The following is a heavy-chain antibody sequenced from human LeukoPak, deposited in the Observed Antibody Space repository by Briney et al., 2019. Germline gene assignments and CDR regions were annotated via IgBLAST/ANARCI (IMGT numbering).Heavy chain of an antibody. CDR2: ISYDGSNK. CDR3: ARAAWDYYDSSGYYYDY. J-gene: IGHJ4*02. V-gene: IGHV3-30-3*01. Sequence: GGSLRLSCAASGFTFSSYAMHWVRQAPGKGLEWVAVISYDGSNKYYADSGKGRFTISRDNSKNTLYLQMNSLRAEDTAVYYCARAAWDYYDSSGYYYDYWGQGTLVTVSS. D-gene: IGHD3-22*01. CDR1: GFTFSSYA.